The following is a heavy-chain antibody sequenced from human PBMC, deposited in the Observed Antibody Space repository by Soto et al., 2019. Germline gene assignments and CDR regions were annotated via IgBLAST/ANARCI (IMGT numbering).Heavy chain of an antibody. CDR1: GGTFSSYA. D-gene: IGHD1-26*01. V-gene: IGHV1-69*13. J-gene: IGHJ4*02. CDR2: IIPIFGTA. CDR3: ARVRYSGSFNFDY. Sequence: GASVKVSCKASGGTFSSYATSWVRQAPGQGLEWMGGIIPIFGTANYAQKFQGRVTITADESTSTAYMELSSLRSEDTAVYYCARVRYSGSFNFDYWGQGTLVTVSS.